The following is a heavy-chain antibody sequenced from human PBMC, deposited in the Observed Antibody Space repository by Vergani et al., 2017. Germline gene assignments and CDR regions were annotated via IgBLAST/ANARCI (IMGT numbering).Heavy chain of an antibody. CDR2: ISSSSSYI. CDR1: GFTFSGSA. J-gene: IGHJ4*02. Sequence: EVQLVESGGGLVQPGGSLKLSCAASGFTFSGSAMHWVRQASGKGLEWVSSISSSSSYIYYADSVKGRFTISRDNAKNSLYLQMNSLRAEDTAVYYCARYCSSTSCYEDYFDYWGQGTLVTVSS. CDR3: ARYCSSTSCYEDYFDY. V-gene: IGHV3-21*01. D-gene: IGHD2-2*01.